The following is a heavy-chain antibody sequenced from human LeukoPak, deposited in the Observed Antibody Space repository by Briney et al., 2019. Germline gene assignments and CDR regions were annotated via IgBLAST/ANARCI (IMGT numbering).Heavy chain of an antibody. Sequence: GGSLRLSCAASGFTFSSYSMNWVRQAPGKGLEWVSSISSSSSYIYYADSVKGRFTIFRDNAKNSLYLQMNSLRAEGTAVYYCARDGTLDWFDHWGQGTLVTVSS. CDR3: ARDGTLDWFDH. D-gene: IGHD1-26*01. CDR1: GFTFSSYS. CDR2: ISSSSSYI. J-gene: IGHJ5*02. V-gene: IGHV3-21*01.